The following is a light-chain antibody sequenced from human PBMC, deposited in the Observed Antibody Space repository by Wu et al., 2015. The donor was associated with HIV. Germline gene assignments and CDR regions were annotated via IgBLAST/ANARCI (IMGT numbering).Light chain of an antibody. CDR3: LQYADSPRT. Sequence: EIVMTQSPATLSVSPGERATLSCRASQSVSSNLAWYQQRPGQAPRLLIYGASTRATGIPARFSGSGSGTYFTLTISRLESEDFAMYYCLQYADSPRTFGQGTKV. CDR1: QSVSSN. CDR2: GAS. J-gene: IGKJ1*01. V-gene: IGKV3-15*01.